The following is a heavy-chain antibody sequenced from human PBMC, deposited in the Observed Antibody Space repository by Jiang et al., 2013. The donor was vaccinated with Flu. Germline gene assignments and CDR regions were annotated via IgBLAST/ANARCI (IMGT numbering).Heavy chain of an antibody. CDR2: IHHSRST. CDR3: AREYSAFDF. J-gene: IGHJ3*01. CDR1: GDSISNYY. V-gene: IGHV4-59*01. Sequence: LLKPSETLSLTRTVSGDSISNYYWHWIRQPPGKGLEWIGYIHHSRSTSYNPSLKSRLTISVDTSKNQLSLRLSSVTAADTAVYYCAREYSAFDFWGQGTMVTVSS. D-gene: IGHD2-21*01.